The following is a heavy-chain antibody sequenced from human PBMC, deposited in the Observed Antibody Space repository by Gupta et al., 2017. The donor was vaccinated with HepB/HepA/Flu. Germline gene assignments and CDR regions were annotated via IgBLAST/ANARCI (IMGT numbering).Heavy chain of an antibody. D-gene: IGHD2-2*01. Sequence: QVQLVESGGGVVQPGRSLRLSCAASGFTFSSYAMHWVRQAPGKGLEWVAVISYDGSNKYYADSVKGRFTISRDNSKNTLYLQMNSLRAEDTAVYYCARDGQYCSSTSCYSSYGMDVWGQGTTVTVSS. V-gene: IGHV3-30-3*01. J-gene: IGHJ6*02. CDR1: GFTFSSYA. CDR2: ISYDGSNK. CDR3: ARDGQYCSSTSCYSSYGMDV.